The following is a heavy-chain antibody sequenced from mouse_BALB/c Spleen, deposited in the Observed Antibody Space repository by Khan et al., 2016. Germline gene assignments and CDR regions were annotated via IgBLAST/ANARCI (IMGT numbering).Heavy chain of an antibody. V-gene: IGHV1S81*02. CDR1: GYTFTSYW. CDR3: ARTGPPYAMDY. CDR2: INPTYGRT. J-gene: IGHJ4*01. Sequence: QVQLQQPGAELVKPGTSVRLSCKASGYTFTSYWMHWMKQRPGQGLEWIGEINPTYGRTDYNEKFKTKATLTVDKSSSTVYMQLSSLTSEDSAVCYCARTGPPYAMDYRGQGTSVTVSA. D-gene: IGHD3-1*01.